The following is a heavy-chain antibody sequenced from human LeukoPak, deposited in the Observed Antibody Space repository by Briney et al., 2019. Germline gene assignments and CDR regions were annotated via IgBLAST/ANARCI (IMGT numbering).Heavy chain of an antibody. CDR1: GFTFSSYA. Sequence: GGSLRLSCAASGFTFSSYAMHWVRQAPGKGLEYVSAISSNGGSTYYANSVKGRFTISRDNSKNTLYLQMGSLRAEDMAVYYCARGWEVATIPLDYWGQGTLVTVSS. D-gene: IGHD5-12*01. CDR2: ISSNGGST. CDR3: ARGWEVATIPLDY. V-gene: IGHV3-64*01. J-gene: IGHJ4*02.